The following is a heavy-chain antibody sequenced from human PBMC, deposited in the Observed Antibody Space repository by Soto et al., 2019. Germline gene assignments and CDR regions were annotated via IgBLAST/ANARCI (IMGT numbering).Heavy chain of an antibody. D-gene: IGHD2-15*01. CDR3: ARHVGIVRAWFDP. J-gene: IGHJ5*02. V-gene: IGHV4-39*01. CDR2: IYYSGST. CDR1: GGSISSSSYY. Sequence: QLQLQESGPGLVKPSETLSLTCTVSGGSISSSSYYWGWIRQPPGKGLEWIGSIYYSGSTYYNPSLKSRATISVETSKNQFSLKLSSVTAADTAVYYCARHVGIVRAWFDPWGQGTLVTVSS.